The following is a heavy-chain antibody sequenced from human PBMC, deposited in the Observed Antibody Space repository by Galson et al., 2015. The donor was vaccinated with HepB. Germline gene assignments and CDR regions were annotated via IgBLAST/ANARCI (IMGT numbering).Heavy chain of an antibody. Sequence: SLRLSCAASGFPFSNYGMHWVRQAPDKGLEWVAVTWYDGSNKYYAESVKGRFTISRDNSRNTLFLQMNSLRAEDTAIYYCARDRNMYHYDNSDYYSPHMDWYFDLWGRGTLATVSS. CDR2: TWYDGSNK. CDR3: ARDRNMYHYDNSDYYSPHMDWYFDL. CDR1: GFPFSNYG. J-gene: IGHJ2*01. D-gene: IGHD3-22*01. V-gene: IGHV3-33*01.